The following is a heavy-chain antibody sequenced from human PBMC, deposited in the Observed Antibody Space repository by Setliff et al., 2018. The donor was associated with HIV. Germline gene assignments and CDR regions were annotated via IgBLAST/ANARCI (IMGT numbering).Heavy chain of an antibody. CDR3: ASPHGYCPDGSCSLVGALDF. Sequence: GASVKVSCKASGGTFNTYAMNWVRQAPGQGLEWMGHIIPIFNIANYAQKFQDRITITADESTSTAYMELSSLRSEDTAVYYCASPHGYCPDGSCSLVGALDFWGQGTMVTVSS. CDR2: IIPIFNIA. V-gene: IGHV1-69*13. J-gene: IGHJ3*01. D-gene: IGHD2-8*01. CDR1: GGTFNTYA.